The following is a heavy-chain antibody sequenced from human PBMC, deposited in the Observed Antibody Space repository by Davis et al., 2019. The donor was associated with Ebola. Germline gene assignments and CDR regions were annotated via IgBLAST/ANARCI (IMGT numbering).Heavy chain of an antibody. D-gene: IGHD3-10*01. CDR2: IYPADSDT. CDR1: GYNFNYYW. Sequence: GESLKISCQGSGYNFNYYWIGWVRQVPGKGLEWMGIIYPADSDTRYSPTFQGQVTISADKSFSTAYLQWSGLKASDTAMYYCARMGKSYYDSLWDYWGQGTLVTVSS. V-gene: IGHV5-51*01. CDR3: ARMGKSYYDSLWDY. J-gene: IGHJ4*02.